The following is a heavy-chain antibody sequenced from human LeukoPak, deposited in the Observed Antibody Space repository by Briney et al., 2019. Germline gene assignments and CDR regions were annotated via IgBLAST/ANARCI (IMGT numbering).Heavy chain of an antibody. CDR1: GFTFSIYG. V-gene: IGHV3-23*01. Sequence: GSLRLSCAASGFTFSIYGMSWVRQAPGKGLQWVSSITSRGESTWYVDSVKGRFTITRDNSENTLYLQMHSLRAEDTAVYYCARDRPNYYGSDGHYYRRDGDYWGRGTLVSVSS. CDR2: ITSRGEST. D-gene: IGHD3-22*01. J-gene: IGHJ4*02. CDR3: ARDRPNYYGSDGHYYRRDGDY.